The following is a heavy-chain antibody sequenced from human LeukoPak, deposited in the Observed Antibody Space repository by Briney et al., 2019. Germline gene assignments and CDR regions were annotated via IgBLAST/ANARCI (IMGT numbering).Heavy chain of an antibody. CDR1: GYTLTELS. CDR3: ARGLIKGGFLYFDY. Sequence: ASVKVSCKVYGYTLTELSMHWVRQAPGKGLEWMGGFDPEDGETTYAQKFQGRVNMTEDTSTSTAYMELRSLTSDDTAVYYCARGLIKGGFLYFDYWGQGTLVTVSS. CDR2: FDPEDGET. J-gene: IGHJ4*02. D-gene: IGHD2-8*01. V-gene: IGHV1-24*01.